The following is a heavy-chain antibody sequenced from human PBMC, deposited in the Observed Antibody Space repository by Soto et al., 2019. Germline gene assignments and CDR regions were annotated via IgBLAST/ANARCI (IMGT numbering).Heavy chain of an antibody. CDR3: ARQVSTRNWFDP. J-gene: IGHJ5*02. V-gene: IGHV5-10-1*01. CDR2: IDPSDSYT. CDR1: GYSFTSYW. D-gene: IGHD3-3*02. Sequence: GESLKISRKGSGYSFTSYWISWVRQMPGKGLEWMGRIDPSDSYTNYSPSFQGHVTISADKSISTAYLQWSSLKASDTAMYYCARQVSTRNWFDPWGQGNLVTVSS.